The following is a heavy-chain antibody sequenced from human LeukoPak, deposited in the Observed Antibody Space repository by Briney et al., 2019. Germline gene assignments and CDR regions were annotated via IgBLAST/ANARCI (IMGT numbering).Heavy chain of an antibody. CDR2: ISSSGDTI. CDR3: ARQGSEIDY. J-gene: IGHJ4*02. V-gene: IGHV3-11*01. Sequence: SGGSLRLSCAASGFTLSHYYMTWIRQAPGKGLEWLSCISSSGDTIYYADSVKGRFTVSRDNAENSLYLQMNSLRAEDTAMYYCARQGSEIDYWGQGTLVTVSA. CDR1: GFTLSHYY.